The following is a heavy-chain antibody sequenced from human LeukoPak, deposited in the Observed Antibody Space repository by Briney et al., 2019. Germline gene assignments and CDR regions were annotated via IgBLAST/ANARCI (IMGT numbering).Heavy chain of an antibody. CDR1: GFTFSSYA. J-gene: IGHJ4*02. CDR3: ANVLGYCSSTSCPDC. CDR2: ISGSGGST. Sequence: GESLRLSCAASGFTFSSYAMSWVRQAPGQGMEWVSAISGSGGSTYYADSVKGRFTISRDNSKNTLYLQMNSLRAEDTAVYYCANVLGYCSSTSCPDCWGQGTLVTVSS. V-gene: IGHV3-23*01. D-gene: IGHD2-2*01.